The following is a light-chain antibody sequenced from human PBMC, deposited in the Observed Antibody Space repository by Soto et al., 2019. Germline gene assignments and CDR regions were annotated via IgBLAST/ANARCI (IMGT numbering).Light chain of an antibody. CDR3: SSYAGSNIWV. CDR2: EVT. V-gene: IGLV2-8*01. J-gene: IGLJ3*02. Sequence: QSVLTQPPSASGSPGRSVTISCSGTSSDVGDSNSVSWYQQHPGKAPKLIIYEVTKRPSGVPDRFSGSKSANAASLTVSGLQAEDEADYYCSSYAGSNIWVFGGGTKVTVL. CDR1: SSDVGDSNS.